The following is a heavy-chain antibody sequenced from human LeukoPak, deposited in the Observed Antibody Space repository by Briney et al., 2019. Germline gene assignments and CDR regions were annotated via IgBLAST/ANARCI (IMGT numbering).Heavy chain of an antibody. CDR2: ASTDETIK. V-gene: IGHV3-30*04. J-gene: IGHJ4*02. CDR3: ARDPIRGSPDYFDY. D-gene: IGHD3-10*01. CDR1: GFIFSSYV. Sequence: GGSLRLSCAGSGFIFSSYVLHWVRQAPGKGLEWVAVASTDETIKIYADSVKGRFTISRDNSKNTLYLQVNSLRADDTAVHFCARDPIRGSPDYFDYWGQGTLVTVSS.